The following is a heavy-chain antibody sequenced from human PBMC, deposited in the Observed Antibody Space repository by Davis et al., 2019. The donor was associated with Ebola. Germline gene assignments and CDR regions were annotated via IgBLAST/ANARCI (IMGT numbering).Heavy chain of an antibody. Sequence: PGGSLRLSCAASGFTFSSYSMNWVRQAPGKGLEWVSYISSSGSTIYYADSVKGRFTISRDNAKNSLYLQMNSLRAEDTAVYYCAREAVTSLDYWGQGTLVTVSS. CDR3: AREAVTSLDY. CDR2: ISSSGSTI. V-gene: IGHV3-48*04. CDR1: GFTFSSYS. J-gene: IGHJ4*02. D-gene: IGHD4-17*01.